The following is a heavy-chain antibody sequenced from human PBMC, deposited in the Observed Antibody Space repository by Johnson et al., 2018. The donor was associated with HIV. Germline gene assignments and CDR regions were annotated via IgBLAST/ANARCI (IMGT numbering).Heavy chain of an antibody. Sequence: VQLVESGGGVVQPGGSLRLSCSASRFTFSSYAMHWVRQAPGKGLEWVAVISYDGGNKYYADSVKGRFTISRDNSKNSLYLQMNSLRAEDTAVYYCARGGSYLTLDDAFDIWGQGTMVTVSS. D-gene: IGHD1-26*01. CDR1: RFTFSSYA. V-gene: IGHV3-33*05. CDR2: ISYDGGNK. CDR3: ARGGSYLTLDDAFDI. J-gene: IGHJ3*02.